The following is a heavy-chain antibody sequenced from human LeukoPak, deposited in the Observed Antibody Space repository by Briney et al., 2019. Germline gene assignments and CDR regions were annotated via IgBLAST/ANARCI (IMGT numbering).Heavy chain of an antibody. Sequence: GGSLRLSCVGSGFTFNTYAMSWVRQAPGKGLEWVSSISTAPGGTYYADSVKGRFTVSRDNSKNTLYLQMNSLRADDTAVYYCAKDLVRCTSTSCYSVGDAFDIWGQGTMVTVSS. J-gene: IGHJ3*02. V-gene: IGHV3-23*01. CDR1: GFTFNTYA. CDR2: ISTAPGGT. CDR3: AKDLVRCTSTSCYSVGDAFDI. D-gene: IGHD2-2*01.